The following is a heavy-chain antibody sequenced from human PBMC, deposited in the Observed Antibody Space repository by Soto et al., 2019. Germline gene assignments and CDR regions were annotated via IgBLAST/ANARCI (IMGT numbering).Heavy chain of an antibody. CDR1: GHIFTNYW. CDR3: ATQALHDSRWSP. Sequence: GEFLKISCNGSGHIFTNYWIGWVRQMPGKGLEWMGIIYPGDSDTRYSPSFQGQVTISADKSISTAYLQWSSLKASDTAMYYCATQALHDSRWSPWGQGTLVTVSS. J-gene: IGHJ5*02. V-gene: IGHV5-51*01. D-gene: IGHD6-13*01. CDR2: IYPGDSDT.